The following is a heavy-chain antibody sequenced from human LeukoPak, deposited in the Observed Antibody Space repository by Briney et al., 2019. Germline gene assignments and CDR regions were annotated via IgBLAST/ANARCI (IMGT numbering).Heavy chain of an antibody. CDR3: ARGLTTVTMSYYYGMDV. CDR2: INPNSGGT. Sequence: GASVKVSCKASGYTFTGHYIHWVRQAPGQGLEWMGWINPNSGGTNYAQKFQGRVTMTRDTSISTAYMELSRLRSDDTAVYYCARGLTTVTMSYYYGMDVWGQGTTVTVSS. V-gene: IGHV1-2*02. CDR1: GYTFTGHY. D-gene: IGHD4-17*01. J-gene: IGHJ6*02.